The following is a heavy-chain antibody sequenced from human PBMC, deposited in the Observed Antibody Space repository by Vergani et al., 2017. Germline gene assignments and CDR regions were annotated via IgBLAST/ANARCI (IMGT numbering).Heavy chain of an antibody. J-gene: IGHJ6*02. CDR3: ARDKRGGRYQNTYYYYGMDV. CDR2: IYYSGST. V-gene: IGHV4-39*02. CDR1: GGSISSSSYY. D-gene: IGHD2-2*01. Sequence: QLQLQESGPGLVKPSETLSLTCTVSGGSISSSSYYWGWIRQPPGKGLEWLGSIYYSGSTYYNPSLKSRVTISVDTSKNQFSLKLSSVTAADTAVYYCARDKRGGRYQNTYYYYGMDVWGQGTTVTVSS.